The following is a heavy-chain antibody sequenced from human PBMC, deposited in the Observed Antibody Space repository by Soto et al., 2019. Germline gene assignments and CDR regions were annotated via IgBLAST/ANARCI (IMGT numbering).Heavy chain of an antibody. CDR1: GFTFTSYA. J-gene: IGHJ3*02. CDR3: AKQRGYSSGWYGAFDI. V-gene: IGHV3-23*01. Sequence: EVQLLESGGGLVPPGGSLRLSCAASGFTFTSYAMSWVRQAPGKGLEWDSLISGSGGSTYYADSVKGRFTISRDDSKNAVYLQMDSLRAEDTAVYYCAKQRGYSSGWYGAFDIWGQGTMVTVSS. D-gene: IGHD6-19*01. CDR2: ISGSGGST.